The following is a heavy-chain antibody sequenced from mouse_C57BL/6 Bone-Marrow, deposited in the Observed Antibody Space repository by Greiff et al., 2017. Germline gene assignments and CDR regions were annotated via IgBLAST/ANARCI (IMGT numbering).Heavy chain of an antibody. CDR1: GFTFSNYW. J-gene: IGHJ3*01. CDR3: TGCGNYGAY. CDR2: IRLKSDNYAT. D-gene: IGHD2-1*01. V-gene: IGHV6-3*01. Sequence: EVQLVESGGGLVQPGGSMKLSCVASGFTFSNYWMNWVRQSPEKGLEWVAQIRLKSDNYATHYAESVKGRFTISRDDSKSSVYLQMNNLRAEDTGIYYCTGCGNYGAYWGQGTLVTVSA.